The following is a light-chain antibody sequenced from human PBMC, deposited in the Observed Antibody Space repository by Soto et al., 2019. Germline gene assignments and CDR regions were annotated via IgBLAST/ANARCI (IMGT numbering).Light chain of an antibody. Sequence: QSVLTHPPSPSGTPGQRVTISCPGSGSNIGSNTVNWYQQLPRTAPKLLIYSSNQRPSGVPDRFSGSKSGTSASLAISGLQSEDEADYYCAAWDGSLNGYVFGTGTKVTVL. CDR2: SSN. J-gene: IGLJ1*01. CDR1: GSNIGSNT. V-gene: IGLV1-44*01. CDR3: AAWDGSLNGYV.